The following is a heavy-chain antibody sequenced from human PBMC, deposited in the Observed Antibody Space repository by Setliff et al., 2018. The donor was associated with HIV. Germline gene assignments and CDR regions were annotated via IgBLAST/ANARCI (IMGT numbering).Heavy chain of an antibody. CDR1: GFTFSDYY. CDR3: ARVMIGYSGYDAFDY. J-gene: IGHJ4*02. D-gene: IGHD5-12*01. V-gene: IGHV3-11*05. Sequence: PGGSLRLSCAASGFTFSDYYMSWIRQAPGKGLEWVSYITGSSSYTNYADSAKGRFTISRDNAKNSLYLQMNSLRAEDTAVYYCARVMIGYSGYDAFDYWGQGTLVTVSS. CDR2: ITGSSSYT.